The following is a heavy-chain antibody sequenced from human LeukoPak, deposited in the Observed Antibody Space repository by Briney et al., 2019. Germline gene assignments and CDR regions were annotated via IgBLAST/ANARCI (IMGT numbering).Heavy chain of an antibody. Sequence: GGSLRLSCAASGFTFSSYAMHWVRQAPGKGLEWVAVISYDGSNKYYADSVKGRYTISRDNSKNTLYLQMNSLRAEDTAVYYCARETGSAVGSTDFDYWGQGTLVTVSS. CDR2: ISYDGSNK. CDR3: ARETGSAVGSTDFDY. V-gene: IGHV3-30-3*01. J-gene: IGHJ4*02. CDR1: GFTFSSYA. D-gene: IGHD4-17*01.